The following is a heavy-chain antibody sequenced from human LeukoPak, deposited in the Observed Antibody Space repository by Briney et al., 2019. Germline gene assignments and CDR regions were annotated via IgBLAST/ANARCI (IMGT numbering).Heavy chain of an antibody. V-gene: IGHV4-59*08. Sequence: KASDTLSLPCSVSGRPNSSLYWSWLRQPPGKGLEWIGYTYYSESNKHNPPLKSRLTKSVDTSKSQFSLRLSSVTAADTAVYYCARHIRGATKELSAFDMWGQGTMVNVSS. CDR3: ARHIRGATKELSAFDM. D-gene: IGHD1-20*01. J-gene: IGHJ3*02. CDR2: TYYSESN. CDR1: GRPNSSLY.